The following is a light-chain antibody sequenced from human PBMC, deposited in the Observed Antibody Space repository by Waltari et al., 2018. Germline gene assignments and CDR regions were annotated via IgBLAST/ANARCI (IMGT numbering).Light chain of an antibody. V-gene: IGLV2-11*01. CDR3: CSYAGRYTHVV. J-gene: IGLJ2*01. CDR1: SSDVGAYDY. Sequence: QSALTQPRSVSGSPGQSVTISCTGTSSDVGAYDYVSWYQHHPGKAPKLMLCDVTKRPSGVPDRFSGSKSGNTASLTISGLQAEDEAYYYCCSYAGRYTHVVFGGGTKLTVL. CDR2: DVT.